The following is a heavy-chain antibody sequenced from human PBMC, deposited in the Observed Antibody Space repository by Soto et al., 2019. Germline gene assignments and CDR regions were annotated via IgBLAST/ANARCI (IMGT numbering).Heavy chain of an antibody. CDR2: ISAYNGNT. Sequence: ASVKVSCKASGYTFTSYGISWVRQAPGQGLEWMGWISAYNGNTNYAQKLQGRVTMTTDTPTSTAYMELRSLRSDDTAVYYCARQNVEYYDFWSGYTNYYYYGMDVWGQGTTVTVSS. CDR3: ARQNVEYYDFWSGYTNYYYYGMDV. J-gene: IGHJ6*02. D-gene: IGHD3-3*01. CDR1: GYTFTSYG. V-gene: IGHV1-18*01.